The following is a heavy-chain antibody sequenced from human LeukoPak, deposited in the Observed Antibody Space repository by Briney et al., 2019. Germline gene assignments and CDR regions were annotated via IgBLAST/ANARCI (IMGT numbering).Heavy chain of an antibody. CDR1: GFTFSSYS. J-gene: IGHJ4*02. D-gene: IGHD3-10*01. V-gene: IGHV3-21*01. CDR2: ISSSSSYI. Sequence: PGGSLRLSCAASGFTFSSYSMNWVRQAPGKGLEWVSSISSSSSYIYYADSVKGRFTISRDNAKNSLYLQMNSLRAEDTAVYYCARENHYYYGSGGHHYWGQGTLVTVSS. CDR3: ARENHYYYGSGGHHY.